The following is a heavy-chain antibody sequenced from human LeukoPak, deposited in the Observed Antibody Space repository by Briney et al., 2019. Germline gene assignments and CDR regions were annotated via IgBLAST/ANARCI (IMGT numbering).Heavy chain of an antibody. CDR2: ISGSGGST. D-gene: IGHD6-13*01. V-gene: IGHV3-23*01. Sequence: GGSLRLSCAASGFSFSSYGMSWVSQAPGKGLEWVSAISGSGGSTYYADSVKGRFIISRDNSKNSLYLQMNILTAEDTATYYCAKGVVSGTLYYYGMDVWGQGTTVIVSS. J-gene: IGHJ6*02. CDR1: GFSFSSYG. CDR3: AKGVVSGTLYYYGMDV.